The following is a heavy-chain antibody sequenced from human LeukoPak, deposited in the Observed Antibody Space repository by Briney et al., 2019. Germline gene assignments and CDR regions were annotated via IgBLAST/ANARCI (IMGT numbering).Heavy chain of an antibody. Sequence: GASVKVSCKASGYTFTDYYIHWVRQAPGQGLVWMGWIDPYGGDTKYAQKIKGRVTMTRDTTISTVYMDLSRLTSDDTAVYFCASDIAASGSFDYWGLGTLVTVSS. CDR2: IDPYGGDT. CDR1: GYTFTDYY. J-gene: IGHJ4*02. V-gene: IGHV1-2*02. D-gene: IGHD6-13*01. CDR3: ASDIAASGSFDY.